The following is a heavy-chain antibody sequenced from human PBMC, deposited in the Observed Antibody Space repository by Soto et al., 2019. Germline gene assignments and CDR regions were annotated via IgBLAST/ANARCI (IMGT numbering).Heavy chain of an antibody. CDR1: GFTLINYA. D-gene: IGHD2-2*01. Sequence: EVQLLESGGGLVQPGGSLRLSCVGSGFTLINYAMNWVRQTPGKGLEWVSGISGGGDRTFDADSVKGRFTISRDNSKNTVKLQMNSLRADDTAVYYCARKVLGSTSRPDWWYFDLWGRGTLVTVSS. J-gene: IGHJ2*01. CDR3: ARKVLGSTSRPDWWYFDL. CDR2: ISGGGDRT. V-gene: IGHV3-23*01.